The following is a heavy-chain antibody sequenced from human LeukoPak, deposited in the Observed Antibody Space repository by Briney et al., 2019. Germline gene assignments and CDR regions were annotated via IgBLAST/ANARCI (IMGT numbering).Heavy chain of an antibody. Sequence: GGSLRLSCAASGFTFSSYAMSWVRQAPGKGLEWVSAISGSGGSTYYADSVKGRFTISRDNSKNTLYRQMNSLRAEDTAVYYCAKDLTYYYDSSGYYLAFDIWGQGTMVTVSS. J-gene: IGHJ3*02. CDR1: GFTFSSYA. D-gene: IGHD3-22*01. CDR2: ISGSGGST. CDR3: AKDLTYYYDSSGYYLAFDI. V-gene: IGHV3-23*01.